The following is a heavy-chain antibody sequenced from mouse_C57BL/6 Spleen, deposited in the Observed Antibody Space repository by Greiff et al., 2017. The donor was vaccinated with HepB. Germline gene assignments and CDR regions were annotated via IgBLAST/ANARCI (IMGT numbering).Heavy chain of an antibody. D-gene: IGHD1-1*01. J-gene: IGHJ4*01. CDR3: ARSLYYGSSSYAMDY. Sequence: QVQLKESGPGLVAPSQSLSITCTVSGFSLTSYGVHWVRQPPGKGLEWLVVIWSDGSTTYNSDLKSRLSISTDTSKSQVFLKMNSLQTDDTAMYYCARSLYYGSSSYAMDYWGQGTSVTVSS. CDR1: GFSLTSYG. V-gene: IGHV2-6*03. CDR2: IWSDGST.